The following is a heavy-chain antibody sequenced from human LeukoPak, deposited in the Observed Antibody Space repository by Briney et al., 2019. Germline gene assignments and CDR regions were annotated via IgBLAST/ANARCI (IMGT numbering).Heavy chain of an antibody. CDR3: ASGDNTGYSGDAFNI. CDR1: GFAFNSYA. CDR2: IWYDGSNE. Sequence: PGGSLRLSCAASGFAFNSYAIHWVRQAPGKGLEWVAIIWYDGSNEYYADSVKGRFTISRDNSKNTLYLQMNSLRAEDTAVYYCASGDNTGYSGDAFNIWGQGTMVTVSS. J-gene: IGHJ3*02. V-gene: IGHV3-33*08. D-gene: IGHD3-22*01.